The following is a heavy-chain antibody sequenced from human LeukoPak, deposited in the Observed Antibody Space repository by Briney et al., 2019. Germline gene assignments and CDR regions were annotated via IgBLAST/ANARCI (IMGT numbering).Heavy chain of an antibody. Sequence: GGSLRLSCAASGFTFSSYAMSWVRQAPGKGLEWVSAISGSGGSTYYADSVKGRFTISRDNSKNTLYLQMNSLRAEDTAVYYCAKDPVITFGGVIGPYFDYWGQGTLVTVSS. J-gene: IGHJ4*02. CDR1: GFTFSSYA. D-gene: IGHD3-16*02. CDR3: AKDPVITFGGVIGPYFDY. CDR2: ISGSGGST. V-gene: IGHV3-23*01.